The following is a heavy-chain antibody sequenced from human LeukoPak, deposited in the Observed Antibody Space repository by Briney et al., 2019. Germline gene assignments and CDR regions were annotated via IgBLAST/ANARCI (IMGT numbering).Heavy chain of an antibody. Sequence: GGSLRLSCAASGLTFSSYAMSWVRQTPGKGLEWVSTITESGDNTHYTESVKGRFTFSRDNSRNTMYLQMNSLRAEDTAIYYCATDYTLYVGASADWGQGTLVTVSS. CDR2: ITESGDNT. J-gene: IGHJ4*02. CDR3: ATDYTLYVGASAD. V-gene: IGHV3-23*01. D-gene: IGHD1-26*01. CDR1: GLTFSSYA.